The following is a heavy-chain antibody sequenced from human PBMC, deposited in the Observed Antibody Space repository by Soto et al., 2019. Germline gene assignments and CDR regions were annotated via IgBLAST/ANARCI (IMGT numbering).Heavy chain of an antibody. D-gene: IGHD1-1*01. CDR2: IYYIGTT. CDR1: GGSIRNGNYY. V-gene: IGHV4-31*03. CDR3: AKNETTRPWFDP. Sequence: QVQLQESGPGLVKASQTLSLTCTVSGGSIRNGNYYWSWIRQLPGKGLEWIGNIYYIGTTSYNPSLKSRVIISIDTSKNQFSLELTSVLAADTAVYYCAKNETTRPWFDPGGQGTLVTVSS. J-gene: IGHJ5*02.